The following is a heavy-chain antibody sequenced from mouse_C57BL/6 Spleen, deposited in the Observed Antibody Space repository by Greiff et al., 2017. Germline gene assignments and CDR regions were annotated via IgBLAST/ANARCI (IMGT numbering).Heavy chain of an antibody. D-gene: IGHD4-1*01. Sequence: QVQLQQSGAELVRPGASVTLSCKASGYTFTDYEMHWVKQTPVHGLEWIGAIDPETGGTAYNQKFKGKAILTADKSSSTAYMELHSLTSEDSAVYYCARWGTGPFDYWGQGTTLTVAS. CDR2: IDPETGGT. CDR1: GYTFTDYE. V-gene: IGHV1-15*01. CDR3: ARWGTGPFDY. J-gene: IGHJ2*01.